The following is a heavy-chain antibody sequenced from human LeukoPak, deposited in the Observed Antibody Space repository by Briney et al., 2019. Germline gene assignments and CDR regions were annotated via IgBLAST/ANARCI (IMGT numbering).Heavy chain of an antibody. CDR2: IIPIFGTA. Sequence: ASVKVSCKASGGTFSSYAISWVRQAPGQGLEWMGGIIPIFGTANYAQKFQGRVTITADKSTSTAYMELSSLRSEDTAVYYCAREYPSLYYGSSGYYYGGAFDIWGQGTMVTVSS. V-gene: IGHV1-69*06. CDR1: GGTFSSYA. D-gene: IGHD3-22*01. J-gene: IGHJ3*02. CDR3: AREYPSLYYGSSGYYYGGAFDI.